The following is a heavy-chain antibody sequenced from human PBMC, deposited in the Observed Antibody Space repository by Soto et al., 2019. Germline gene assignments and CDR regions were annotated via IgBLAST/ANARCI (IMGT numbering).Heavy chain of an antibody. V-gene: IGHV3-23*01. Sequence: PXGSLRLSCAASGFTFSSYAMSWVRQAPGKGLEWVSGIDGSGRNTYYADSVKGRFTISRDNSKNTLSVQMNGLRVEDTALYYCAKDGGSVCSGGTCYFQAPDYWGQGTLVTVSS. D-gene: IGHD2-15*01. CDR3: AKDGGSVCSGGTCYFQAPDY. CDR1: GFTFSSYA. J-gene: IGHJ4*02. CDR2: IDGSGRNT.